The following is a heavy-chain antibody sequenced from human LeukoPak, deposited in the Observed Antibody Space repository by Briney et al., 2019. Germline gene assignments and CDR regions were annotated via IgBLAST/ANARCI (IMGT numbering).Heavy chain of an antibody. J-gene: IGHJ5*02. Sequence: GESLKISCKGSGYSFTGYWIGWVRQMPGKGLEWMGIIYPGDSDTRYSPSFQGQVTISADKSISTAYLQWRSLKASDSAMYYCARLPRQGSSGLGWLDPWGQGTLVTVSS. D-gene: IGHD3-22*01. V-gene: IGHV5-51*01. CDR2: IYPGDSDT. CDR1: GYSFTGYW. CDR3: ARLPRQGSSGLGWLDP.